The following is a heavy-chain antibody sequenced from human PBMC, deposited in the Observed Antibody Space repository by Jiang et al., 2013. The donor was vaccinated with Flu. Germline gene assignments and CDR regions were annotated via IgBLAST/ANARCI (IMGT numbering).Heavy chain of an antibody. CDR2: ISAYNGDT. V-gene: IGHV1-18*01. Sequence: SGAEVKKPGASVKVSCKASGYTFSIYAINWVRQAPGQGLEWMGWISAYNGDTNYAQNLQGRVTMTTDTSTSTAYMELRSLRSDDTAVYYCARGSSKYYDFWSGATGSSKYYDFWSGSHRRDMDVWGQGTTVTVSS. J-gene: IGHJ6*02. D-gene: IGHD3-3*01. CDR3: ARGSSKYYDFWSGATGSSKYYDFWSGSHRRDMDV. CDR1: GYTFSIYA.